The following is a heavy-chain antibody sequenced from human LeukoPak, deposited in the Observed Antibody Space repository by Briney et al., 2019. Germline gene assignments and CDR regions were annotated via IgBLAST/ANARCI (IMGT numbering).Heavy chain of an antibody. CDR3: ARDASGLEVHV. CDR2: ISAGGDRL. D-gene: IGHD1-1*01. V-gene: IGHV3-48*03. J-gene: IGHJ1*01. Sequence: GGSLRLSRVRSGLSCSNCEMTWVREAPGKGLQWLSSISAGGDRLYYADSVRGRLTISRDNAKNSLYLQLNSLGAEDTAVYYCARDASGLEVHVWGQGTLVTVSS. CDR1: GLSCSNCE.